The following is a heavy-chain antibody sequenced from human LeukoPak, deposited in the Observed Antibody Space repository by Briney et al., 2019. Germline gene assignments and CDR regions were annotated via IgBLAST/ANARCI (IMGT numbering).Heavy chain of an antibody. Sequence: QAPGKGLEWVSYISSSSSYTNYADSVKGRFTISRDNAKNSLYLQMNSLRAEDTAVYYCARDNGDGSGSNWFDPWGQGTLVTVSS. V-gene: IGHV3-11*05. CDR3: ARDNGDGSGSNWFDP. J-gene: IGHJ5*02. CDR2: ISSSSSYT. D-gene: IGHD3-10*01.